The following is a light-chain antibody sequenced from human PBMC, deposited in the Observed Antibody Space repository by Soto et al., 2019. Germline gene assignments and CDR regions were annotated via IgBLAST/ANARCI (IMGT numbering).Light chain of an antibody. CDR2: GAY. Sequence: EIVLTQSPGTLSLSPGERATLFCRASQSISSSYLAWYQQKPGQAPRLLIYGAYSRATGTPDRFSGSGSGTDFTLTISILEPEDFVVYYCQQYHTSPFTFGPWTKVDIK. CDR1: QSISSSY. CDR3: QQYHTSPFT. J-gene: IGKJ3*01. V-gene: IGKV3-20*01.